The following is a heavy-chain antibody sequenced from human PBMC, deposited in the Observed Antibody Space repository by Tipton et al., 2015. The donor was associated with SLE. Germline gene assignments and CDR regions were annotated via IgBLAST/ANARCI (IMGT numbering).Heavy chain of an antibody. CDR1: GGSISSSSYY. J-gene: IGHJ4*02. CDR3: ARGSYFDY. Sequence: LRLSCTVSGGSISSSSYYWSWIRQPPGKGLEWIGYIYYSGSTNYNPSLKSRVTISVDTSKNQFSLKLSSVTAADTAVYYCARGSYFDYWGQGTLVTVSS. CDR2: IYYSGST. V-gene: IGHV4-61*01.